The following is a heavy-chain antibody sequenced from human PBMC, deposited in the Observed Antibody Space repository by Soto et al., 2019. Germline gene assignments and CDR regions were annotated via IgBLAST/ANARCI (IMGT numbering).Heavy chain of an antibody. V-gene: IGHV3-23*01. Sequence: PGGSLRLSCAASGFTFSSYAMSWVRQAPGKGLEWVSAISGSGGSTYYADSVKGRFTISRDNSENTLYLQMNSLRAEDTAVYYCAKDPRSPGCFDYWGQGTLVTVSS. D-gene: IGHD6-19*01. CDR2: ISGSGGST. J-gene: IGHJ4*02. CDR1: GFTFSSYA. CDR3: AKDPRSPGCFDY.